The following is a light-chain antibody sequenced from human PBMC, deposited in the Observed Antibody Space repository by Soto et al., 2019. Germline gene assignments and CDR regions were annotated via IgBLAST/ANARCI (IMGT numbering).Light chain of an antibody. CDR3: QQFNSYPL. Sequence: AIQLTQSPSSLSASVGDRVTITCRASQGISSALAWYQQKPGKAPKLLIYDASSLESGVPSRFSGSGSGTVFTLTISSLQPEDFATYYCQQFNSYPLFGQGTRLE. CDR2: DAS. J-gene: IGKJ5*01. V-gene: IGKV1-13*02. CDR1: QGISSA.